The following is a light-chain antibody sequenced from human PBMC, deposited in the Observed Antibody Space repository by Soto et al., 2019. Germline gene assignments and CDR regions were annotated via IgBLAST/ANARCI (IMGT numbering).Light chain of an antibody. CDR2: DAS. CDR1: QSVISY. J-gene: IGKJ5*01. V-gene: IGKV3-11*01. Sequence: EIVMTQSPGTLSLSPGERATLSCRASQSVISYLAWYQHKPGQAPRLLIYDASNRATGIPARFIGSGSGTDFTLTISSLEPEDFAVFYCQQHSNWPITFGQGTRLEIK. CDR3: QQHSNWPIT.